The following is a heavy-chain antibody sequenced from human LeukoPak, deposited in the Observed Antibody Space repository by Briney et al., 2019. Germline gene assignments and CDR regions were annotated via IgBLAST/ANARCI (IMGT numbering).Heavy chain of an antibody. J-gene: IGHJ4*02. CDR3: ARTLGDGYNYPFDY. CDR1: GFTVSSNY. Sequence: GGSLRLSCAASGFTVSSNYMSWVRQAPGKGLEWVSVIFSGGSTYYADSVKGRFTISRDNSKNTLYLQMNSLRAEDTAVYYCARTLGDGYNYPFDYWGQGTLVTVSS. CDR2: IFSGGST. D-gene: IGHD5-24*01. V-gene: IGHV3-66*01.